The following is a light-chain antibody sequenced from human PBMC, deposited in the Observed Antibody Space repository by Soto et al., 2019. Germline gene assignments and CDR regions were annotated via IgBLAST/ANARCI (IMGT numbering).Light chain of an antibody. CDR2: EVS. CDR3: SSYAGSNNLGV. V-gene: IGLV2-8*01. Sequence: QSVLTQPPSASGSPGQSVTISCTGTSSDVGGYNYVSWYQQHPGKAPNVMINEVSKRPSGVPDRFAGSKSGNTASLTVSGLQAEDEADYYCSSYAGSNNLGVFGTGTKVTVL. CDR1: SSDVGGYNY. J-gene: IGLJ1*01.